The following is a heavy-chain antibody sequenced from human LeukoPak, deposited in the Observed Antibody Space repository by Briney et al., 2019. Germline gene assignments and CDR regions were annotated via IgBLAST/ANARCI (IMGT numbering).Heavy chain of an antibody. CDR2: INHSGST. J-gene: IGHJ4*02. Sequence: PSETLSLTCAVYGGSFRGYYWSWIRQPPGKGLEWIGEINHSGSTNYNPSLKSRVTISVDTSKNQFSLKLSSVTAADTAVYYCAREELGSNFDYWGQGTLVTVSS. V-gene: IGHV4-34*01. CDR3: AREELGSNFDY. CDR1: GGSFRGYY. D-gene: IGHD7-27*01.